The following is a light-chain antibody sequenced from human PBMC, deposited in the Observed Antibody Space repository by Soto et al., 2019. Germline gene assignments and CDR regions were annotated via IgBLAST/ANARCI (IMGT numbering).Light chain of an antibody. Sequence: DIQMTQSPSYVSASLGDRVTITCRASQGITNHLAWYQHKQGKAPRFXIYAALTLESGVSSRFSGSQSGTDFALTISSLQPEDFATYYCQRYNGPTLTFGQGTKVDIK. CDR2: AAL. J-gene: IGKJ1*01. CDR3: QRYNGPTLT. V-gene: IGKV1-27*01. CDR1: QGITNH.